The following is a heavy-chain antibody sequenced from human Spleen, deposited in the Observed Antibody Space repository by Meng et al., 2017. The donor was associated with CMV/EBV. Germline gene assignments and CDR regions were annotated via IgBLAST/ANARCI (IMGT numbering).Heavy chain of an antibody. CDR2: INPGNGNI. J-gene: IGHJ4*02. CDR3: ARGVGSGSPDFEY. V-gene: IGHV1-18*01. D-gene: IGHD3-10*01. CDR1: GYPFTSYG. Sequence: QVQLVQSGAEVKKPGASVKVSCKASGYPFTSYGMSWLRQAPGQRPDWMGWINPGNGNIKYSPKFQGTVTITTDTSARTAYMEMSSLRPEDTAVYFCARGVGSGSPDFEYWGQGTLVTVSS.